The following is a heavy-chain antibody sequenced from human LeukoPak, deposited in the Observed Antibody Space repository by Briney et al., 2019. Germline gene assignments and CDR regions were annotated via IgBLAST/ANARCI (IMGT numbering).Heavy chain of an antibody. CDR2: ISYDGSNK. Sequence: GGSLRLSCAASGFTFSSYAMHWVRQAPGKGLEWVAVISYDGSNKYYADSVKGLFTISRDNSKNTLYLQVNSLRVEDTAVYYCARDLHCSGGTCYSYSSHRNWFDPWGQGTLVTVSS. D-gene: IGHD2-15*01. V-gene: IGHV3-30*04. CDR1: GFTFSSYA. CDR3: ARDLHCSGGTCYSYSSHRNWFDP. J-gene: IGHJ5*02.